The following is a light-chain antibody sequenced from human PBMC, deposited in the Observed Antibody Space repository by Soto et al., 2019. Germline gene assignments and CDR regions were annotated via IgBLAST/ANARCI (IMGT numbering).Light chain of an antibody. CDR3: KPYSNWAVS. Sequence: EIGWMQTPATLAVSPEKVATVCCRASQSFGSNLAWYQEKPGQAPRLLLYGTSTRATGIPDRFTGSGCGTEFTISVCGLETEAFAVYCCKPYSNWAVSFGGGTKVDIK. V-gene: IGKV3-15*01. J-gene: IGKJ4*01. CDR1: QSFGSN. CDR2: GTS.